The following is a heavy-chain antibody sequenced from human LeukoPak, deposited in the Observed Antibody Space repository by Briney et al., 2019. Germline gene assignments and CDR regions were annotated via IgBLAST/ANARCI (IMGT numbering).Heavy chain of an antibody. CDR2: TYYTGST. J-gene: IGHJ4*02. CDR1: AGSISSGGYY. D-gene: IGHD2-2*01. V-gene: IGHV4-31*03. Sequence: SQTLSLTCTVSAGSISSGGYYWSWLRQHPGKGLEWIGYTYYTGSTYYNPSLKSRVTISVDTSKNQFSLKLSSVTAADTAVYYCARGLGYCSSTSCSGTGTTVDYWGQGTLVTVSS. CDR3: ARGLGYCSSTSCSGTGTTVDY.